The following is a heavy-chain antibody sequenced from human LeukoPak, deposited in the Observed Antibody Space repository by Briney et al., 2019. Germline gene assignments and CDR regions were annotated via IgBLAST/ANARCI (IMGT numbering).Heavy chain of an antibody. CDR3: ARGRGLRLFDY. Sequence: PSETLSLTCAVYGESFSGYYWSWIRQPPGKGLEWIGEINHSGSTNYNPSLKSRVTISVDTSKNQFSLKLSSVTAADTAVYYCARGRGLRLFDYWGQGTLVTVSS. CDR1: GESFSGYY. V-gene: IGHV4-34*01. CDR2: INHSGST. D-gene: IGHD3-16*01. J-gene: IGHJ4*02.